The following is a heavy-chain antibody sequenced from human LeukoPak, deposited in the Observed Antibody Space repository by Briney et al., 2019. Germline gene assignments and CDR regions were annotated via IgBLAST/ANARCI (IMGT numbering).Heavy chain of an antibody. CDR1: GFTLSSYW. J-gene: IGHJ4*02. Sequence: GGSLRLSCAASGFTLSSYWMKWVRQAPGKGLEWVANVKEDGSEKNYVDSVKGRFFISRDNAMNSLYLQMSSLRAEDTAVYYCTREYRSGWYDRWGQGTLVTVSS. CDR2: VKEDGSEK. V-gene: IGHV3-7*01. D-gene: IGHD6-19*01. CDR3: TREYRSGWYDR.